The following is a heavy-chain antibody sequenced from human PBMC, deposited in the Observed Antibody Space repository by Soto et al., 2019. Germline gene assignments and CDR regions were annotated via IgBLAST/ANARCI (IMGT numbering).Heavy chain of an antibody. J-gene: IGHJ4*02. CDR3: VKGAEYSGSGQGGFDY. CDR2: ISWDGGST. CDR1: GFTFDDYA. Sequence: GGSLRLSCAASGFTFDDYAMNWIRQAPGKGLEWVSLISWDGGSTYYADSVKGRFTISRDNSRNSLYLQMNSLRAEDTAVYYCVKGAEYSGSGQGGFDYWGQGALVTVSS. D-gene: IGHD5-12*01. V-gene: IGHV3-43D*04.